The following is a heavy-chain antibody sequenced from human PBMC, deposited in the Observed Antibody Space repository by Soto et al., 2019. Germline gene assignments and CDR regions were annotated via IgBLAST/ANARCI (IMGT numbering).Heavy chain of an antibody. J-gene: IGHJ6*02. CDR1: GFTFSDYY. CDR3: ARRTYYYGMDV. CDR2: IGTYGTYT. Sequence: QAQLVESGGGLVKPGGSLRLSCAASGFTFSDYYITWIRQAPGRGLEWVSYIGTYGTYTDFADSVKGRFTISRDNAKNSVYLQMNRVRADDTAVYYCARRTYYYGMDVWGQGTTVTVSS. V-gene: IGHV3-11*05.